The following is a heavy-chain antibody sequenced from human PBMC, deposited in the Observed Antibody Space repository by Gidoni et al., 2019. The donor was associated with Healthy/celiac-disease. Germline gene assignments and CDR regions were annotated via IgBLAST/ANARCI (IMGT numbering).Heavy chain of an antibody. J-gene: IGHJ4*02. CDR1: GFTFSSSG. V-gene: IGHV3-33*01. CDR2: IWYDGSNK. D-gene: IGHD3-22*01. CDR3: ARDHYDSSGYRYKEFDY. Sequence: QVQLVESGGGVVQHGRSLRLYCAASGFTFSSSGMHWVRQAPGKGLEWVAVIWYDGSNKYYADSVKGRFTISRDNSKNTLYLQMNSLRAEDTAVYYCARDHYDSSGYRYKEFDYWGQGTLVTVSS.